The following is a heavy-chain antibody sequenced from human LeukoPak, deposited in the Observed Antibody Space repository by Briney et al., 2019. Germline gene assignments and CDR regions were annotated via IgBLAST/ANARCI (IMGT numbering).Heavy chain of an antibody. J-gene: IGHJ6*02. D-gene: IGHD7-27*01. V-gene: IGHV4-30-2*01. CDR1: GGSISSGGYS. CDR2: IYHSGST. Sequence: SQTLSLTCAVSGGSISSGGYSWSWIRQPPGKGLEWIGYIYHSGSTYYNPSLKSRVTISVDRSKNQFSLKLSSVTAADTAVYYCARAHWGWDYYYYYGMDVWGQGTLVTVSS. CDR3: ARAHWGWDYYYYYGMDV.